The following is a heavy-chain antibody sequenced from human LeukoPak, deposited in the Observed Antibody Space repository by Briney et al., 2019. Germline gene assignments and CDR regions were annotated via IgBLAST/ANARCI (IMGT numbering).Heavy chain of an antibody. D-gene: IGHD7-27*01. J-gene: IGHJ4*02. CDR1: GFTFSSCW. CDR2: INSDGSIT. CDR3: AKILAPGAS. V-gene: IGHV3-74*01. Sequence: GGSLRLSCAASGFTFSSCWMHWVRQGPGKGLMWVARINSDGSITNYADSVKGRFTISRDNAKNTLYLQMNSLGVEDTAVYYCAKILAPGASWGQGTLVTVSS.